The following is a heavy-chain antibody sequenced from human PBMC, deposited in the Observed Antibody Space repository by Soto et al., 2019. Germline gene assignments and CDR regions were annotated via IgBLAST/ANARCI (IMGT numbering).Heavy chain of an antibody. CDR1: GYTFTSYG. CDR2: ISAYNGNT. V-gene: IGHV1-18*01. D-gene: IGHD3-10*01. J-gene: IGHJ3*02. CDR3: ARDRRLWFGVDDAFDI. Sequence: QVPLVQSGAEVKKPGASVKVSCKASGYTFTSYGISWVRQAPGQGLEWMGWISAYNGNTNYAQKLQGRVTMTTDTPTSTAYMELRSLRSDATAVYYCARDRRLWFGVDDAFDIWGQGTMVTVSS.